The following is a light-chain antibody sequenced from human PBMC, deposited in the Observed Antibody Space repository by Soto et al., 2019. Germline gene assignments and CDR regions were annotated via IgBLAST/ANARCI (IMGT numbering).Light chain of an antibody. V-gene: IGKV1-5*03. CDR2: KAS. Sequence: DIQMPQSPCTLSASVGDRVTITCRGSQSISSWLAWYQQKPGKAPKLLIYKASSLESGVPSRFSGSGSGTEFTLTISGLQPDDFATYYCQQYNSYTGTFGQGTKV. CDR3: QQYNSYTGT. J-gene: IGKJ1*01. CDR1: QSISSW.